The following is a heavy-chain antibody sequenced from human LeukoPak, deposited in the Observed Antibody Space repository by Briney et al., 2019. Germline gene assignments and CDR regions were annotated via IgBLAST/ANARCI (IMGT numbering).Heavy chain of an antibody. D-gene: IGHD3-22*01. CDR1: GFTFSSYS. CDR2: ISSSSSYI. V-gene: IGHV3-21*01. Sequence: SGGSLRLSCAASGFTFSSYSMNWVRQAPGKGLEWVSSISSSSSYIYYADSVKGRFTISGDNAKNSLYLQMNSLRAEDTAVYYCARCVQGGGYLDYGMDVWGQGTTVTVSS. J-gene: IGHJ6*02. CDR3: ARCVQGGGYLDYGMDV.